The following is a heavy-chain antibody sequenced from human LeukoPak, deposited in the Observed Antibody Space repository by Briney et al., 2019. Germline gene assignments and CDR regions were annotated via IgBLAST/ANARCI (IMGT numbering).Heavy chain of an antibody. CDR2: ISSSSSTI. Sequence: GGSLRLSCAASGFTFNTYAMNWVRQAPGKGLEWVSYISSSSSTIYYADSVKGRFTISRDNAKNSLYLQMNSLTDEDTALYYCARARPVADVSWFDPWGQGTLVTVSS. J-gene: IGHJ5*02. V-gene: IGHV3-48*02. CDR1: GFTFNTYA. D-gene: IGHD6-19*01. CDR3: ARARPVADVSWFDP.